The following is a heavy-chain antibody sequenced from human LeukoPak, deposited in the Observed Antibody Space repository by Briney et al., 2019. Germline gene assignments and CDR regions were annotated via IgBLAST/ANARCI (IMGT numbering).Heavy chain of an antibody. CDR2: IYSGGST. J-gene: IGHJ6*04. Sequence: GGSLRLSCAASEFSVGSNYMTWVRQAPGKGLEWVSLIYSGGSTYYADSVKGRFTISRDNSKNTRYLQMNSLRAEDTAVYYCAELGITMIGGVWGKGTTVTISS. V-gene: IGHV3-66*01. CDR1: EFSVGSNY. CDR3: AELGITMIGGV. D-gene: IGHD3-10*02.